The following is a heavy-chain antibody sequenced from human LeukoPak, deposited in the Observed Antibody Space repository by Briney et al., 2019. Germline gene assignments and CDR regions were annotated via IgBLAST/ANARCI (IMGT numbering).Heavy chain of an antibody. Sequence: ASVNVSFKSSGCTFSSYAISWVGPAPAQGLEWMGGIILICGTANYAQKLEGRVTITADESTSAAYMELSSLRSEDTAVYYCASEGRPLGGVVIYPWGGGFDYWGQGTLVTVSS. J-gene: IGHJ4*02. CDR1: GCTFSSYA. V-gene: IGHV1-69*13. D-gene: IGHD3-3*01. CDR2: IILICGTA. CDR3: ASEGRPLGGVVIYPWGGGFDY.